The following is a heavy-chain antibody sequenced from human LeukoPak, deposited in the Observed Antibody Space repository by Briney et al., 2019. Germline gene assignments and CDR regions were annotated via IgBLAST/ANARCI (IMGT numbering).Heavy chain of an antibody. Sequence: ASVKVSCKAFGYTFTNYDINWVRQAPGQGLEWMGWISAYNGNTKYAQKFQGRVTMTTDTSASTAYMELRSLRSDDTAVYYCARDLPGDTSNWGQGTLVTVSS. J-gene: IGHJ4*02. V-gene: IGHV1-18*01. CDR3: ARDLPGDTSN. D-gene: IGHD2-21*02. CDR1: GYTFTNYD. CDR2: ISAYNGNT.